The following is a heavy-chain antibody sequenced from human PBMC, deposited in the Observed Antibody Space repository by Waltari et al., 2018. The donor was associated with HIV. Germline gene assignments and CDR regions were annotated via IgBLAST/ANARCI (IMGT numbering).Heavy chain of an antibody. J-gene: IGHJ5*02. CDR2: LCHSGDN. V-gene: IGHV4-38-2*01. Sequence: QVQLQESGPGLVKPSETLSLTCAASGYSISSGYYWGWIRQPPGKGLEWIGSLCHSGDNYYTPSLKSRTSEALDTSKTPFSRKRSSVTAADTAVYFCARAVLRYFDNWFDPWGQGTLVTVS. CDR3: ARAVLRYFDNWFDP. D-gene: IGHD3-9*01. CDR1: GYSISSGYY.